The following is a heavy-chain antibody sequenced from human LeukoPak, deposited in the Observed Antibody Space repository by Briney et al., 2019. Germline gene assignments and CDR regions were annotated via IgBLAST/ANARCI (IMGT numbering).Heavy chain of an antibody. CDR1: GGPFNGYY. V-gene: IGHV4-34*01. D-gene: IGHD1-26*01. J-gene: IGHJ4*02. Sequence: SETLSLTCTIYGGPFNGYYWSWIRQPPGKGLEWIGEINHSGTTNYNPSLESRVTISVDTSKNQFSLKLSSMTAADTAVYFCARGGSYPTSNDYWGQGTLVTVSS. CDR2: INHSGTT. CDR3: ARGGSYPTSNDY.